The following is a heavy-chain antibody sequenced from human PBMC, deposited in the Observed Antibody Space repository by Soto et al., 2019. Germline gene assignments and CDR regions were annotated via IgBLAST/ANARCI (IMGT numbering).Heavy chain of an antibody. J-gene: IGHJ4*02. CDR3: ASPPGRGWLYFDS. D-gene: IGHD6-19*01. Sequence: SETLSLTCIVSGGSITYYYWSWIRQPPGKGLEWIGYIYYSGSTKYNPSLKSRVTISVDTSKNQFSLKLSSVTAADTAVYYCASPPGRGWLYFDSGGRGTRVTVS. V-gene: IGHV4-59*08. CDR2: IYYSGST. CDR1: GGSITYYY.